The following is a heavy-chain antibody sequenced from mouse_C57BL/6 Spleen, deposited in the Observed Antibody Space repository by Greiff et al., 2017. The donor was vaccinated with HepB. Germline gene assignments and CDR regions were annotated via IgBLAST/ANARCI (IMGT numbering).Heavy chain of an antibody. J-gene: IGHJ2*01. V-gene: IGHV5-6*01. CDR2: ISSGGSYT. D-gene: IGHD1-1*01. CDR1: GFTFSSYG. CDR3: ARQNYYGSSYHFDY. Sequence: EVQLVESGGDLVKPGGSLKLSCAASGFTFSSYGMSWVRQTPDKRLEWVATISSGGSYTYYPDSVKGRFTISRANAKNTLYLQMSSLKSEDTAMYYCARQNYYGSSYHFDYWGQGTTLTVSS.